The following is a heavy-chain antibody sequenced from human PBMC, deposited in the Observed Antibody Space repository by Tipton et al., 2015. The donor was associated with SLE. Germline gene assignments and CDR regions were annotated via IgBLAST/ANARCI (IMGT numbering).Heavy chain of an antibody. J-gene: IGHJ6*03. D-gene: IGHD6-6*01. CDR3: AVAARPPYCYYYMDV. V-gene: IGHV3-11*01. Sequence: SLRLSCAASGFTFSDYYMSWIRQAPGKGLEWVSYISSSGSTIYYADSVKGRFTISRDNAKNSLYLQMNSLRAEDTAVYYCAVAARPPYCYYYMDVWGKGTTVTVSS. CDR2: ISSSGSTI. CDR1: GFTFSDYY.